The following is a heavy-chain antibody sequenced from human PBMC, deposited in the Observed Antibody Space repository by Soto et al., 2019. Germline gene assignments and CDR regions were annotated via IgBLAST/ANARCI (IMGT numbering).Heavy chain of an antibody. D-gene: IGHD1-26*01. J-gene: IGHJ5*02. Sequence: SETLSLTCAVHSGSFSGYYWSWIRQPPGKGLEWIGEINHSGSTNYNPSLKSRVTISVDTSKNQFSLKLSSVTAADTAVYYCARHRVGATRGSDWFDPWGQGTLVTVSS. CDR2: INHSGST. V-gene: IGHV4-34*01. CDR1: SGSFSGYY. CDR3: ARHRVGATRGSDWFDP.